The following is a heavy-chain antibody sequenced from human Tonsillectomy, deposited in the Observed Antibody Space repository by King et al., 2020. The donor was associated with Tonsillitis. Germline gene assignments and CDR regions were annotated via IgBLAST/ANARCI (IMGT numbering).Heavy chain of an antibody. CDR3: AGTWCGGDCYAYDF. CDR1: GITFSNVG. Sequence: VQLVESGGGLVQPGGSLRLSCEASGITFSNVGMSWVRQVPGKGLEWVSSISGTGHDTYYGDSAKGRFTISRDNSRNTMYLQMSSLRDDDTAVYSCAGTWCGGDCYAYDFWGRGTLVTVSS. J-gene: IGHJ4*02. CDR2: ISGTGHDT. D-gene: IGHD2-21*02. V-gene: IGHV3-23*04.